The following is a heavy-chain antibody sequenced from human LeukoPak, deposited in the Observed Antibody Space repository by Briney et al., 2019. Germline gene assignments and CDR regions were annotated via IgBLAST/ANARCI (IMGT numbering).Heavy chain of an antibody. CDR3: ARVIVVGDAFDI. V-gene: IGHV1-46*01. CDR2: INPSGGSP. D-gene: IGHD3-22*01. Sequence: GASVKVSCKASGYTFTSYHLHWVRQAPGQGLEWMGIINPSGGSPNYAQKFQGRVTITRDMSTSTVNMELSSLRSEDTAVYYCARVIVVGDAFDIWGQGTMVTVSS. J-gene: IGHJ3*02. CDR1: GYTFTSYH.